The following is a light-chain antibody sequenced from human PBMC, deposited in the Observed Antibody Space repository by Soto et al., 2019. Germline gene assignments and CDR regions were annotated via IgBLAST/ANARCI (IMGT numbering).Light chain of an antibody. Sequence: EIVLTQFPATLPLSPGQRPTLSCGPRPGVSTYLAWYQQKPGQAPRLLIYDASNRATGIPDRFSGSESGKDFTLTISSLAAEDGTVYCCPQRSNWIDTFGQGRRLEI. CDR1: PGVSTY. CDR2: DAS. V-gene: IGKV3-11*01. CDR3: PQRSNWIDT. J-gene: IGKJ5*01.